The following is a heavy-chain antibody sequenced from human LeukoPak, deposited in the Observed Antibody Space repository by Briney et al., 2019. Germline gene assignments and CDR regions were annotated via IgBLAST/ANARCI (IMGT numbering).Heavy chain of an antibody. J-gene: IGHJ4*02. Sequence: GGSLRLSCAASGFTFDDYAMHWVRQAPGKGLEWVSGISWNSGSIGYADSVKGRFTISRDNAKNSLYLQMNSLRAEDTAVYYCAKDRDRRTGRYFDYWGQGTLVTVSS. CDR3: AKDRDRRTGRYFDY. CDR1: GFTFDDYA. V-gene: IGHV3-9*01. D-gene: IGHD7-27*01. CDR2: ISWNSGSI.